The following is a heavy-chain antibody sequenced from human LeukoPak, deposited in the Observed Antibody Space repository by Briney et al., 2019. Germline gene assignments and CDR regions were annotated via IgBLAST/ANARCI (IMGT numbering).Heavy chain of an antibody. Sequence: PGGSLRLSCAASGFRFNDYYMSWIRQAPGKGLEGIGYISSIHSTIYYADSMKGRFTISRDNAENTLYLQMITLRAEDTAVYYCARLYYQLLPYFDYWGQGTLVTVAS. CDR2: ISSIHSTI. D-gene: IGHD3-10*01. CDR3: ARLYYQLLPYFDY. CDR1: GFRFNDYY. J-gene: IGHJ4*02. V-gene: IGHV3-11*04.